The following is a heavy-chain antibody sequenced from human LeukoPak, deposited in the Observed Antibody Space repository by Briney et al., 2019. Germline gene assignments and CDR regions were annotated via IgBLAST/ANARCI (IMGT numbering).Heavy chain of an antibody. D-gene: IGHD1-26*01. CDR1: GFPFRDYA. Sequence: PGRSLRLSCTASGFPFRDYAMSWVRQAPGKGLEWVGFIRTNPNGATVEYAASVKARFTISRDDSNNIAYLEMNSLKTEDTAVYYCVRNSGTYRGYGLDVWGQGTTVTVSS. CDR2: IRTNPNGATV. V-gene: IGHV3-49*04. CDR3: VRNSGTYRGYGLDV. J-gene: IGHJ6*02.